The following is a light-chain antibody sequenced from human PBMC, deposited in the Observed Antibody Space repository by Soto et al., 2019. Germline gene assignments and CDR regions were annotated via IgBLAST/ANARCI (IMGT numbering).Light chain of an antibody. CDR3: QKSYSTPRT. CDR1: QSISSY. J-gene: IGKJ1*01. CDR2: AAS. V-gene: IGKV1-39*01. Sequence: DIQMTQSPSSLSASVVDRVTITFLASQSISSYLNWYQQKPGKAPKLLIYAASSLQSGVPSRFSGSGSGTDFTLTISSLQPEDFATYYCQKSYSTPRTFGQGTKVDIK.